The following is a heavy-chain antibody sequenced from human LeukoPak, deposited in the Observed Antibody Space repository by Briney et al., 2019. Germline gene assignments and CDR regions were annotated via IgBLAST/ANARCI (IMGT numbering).Heavy chain of an antibody. Sequence: SGTLSLTCAVSGGSITTTNWWSWVRQPPGKGLEWIGEVHLSGATNYNLSLESRVSMSVDKSKNHLSLEVTSVTAADTAIYYCTRESGAFSPFGFWGQGTLVTVSS. J-gene: IGHJ4*02. CDR2: VHLSGAT. D-gene: IGHD1-26*01. V-gene: IGHV4-4*02. CDR3: TRESGAFSPFGF. CDR1: GGSITTTNW.